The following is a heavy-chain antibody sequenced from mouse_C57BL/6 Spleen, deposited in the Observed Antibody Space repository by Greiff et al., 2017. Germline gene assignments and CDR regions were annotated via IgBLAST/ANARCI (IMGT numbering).Heavy chain of an antibody. CDR3: ARGDYYGSTWFAY. Sequence: EVKVVESGGGLVKPGGSLKLSCAASGFTFSDYGMHWVRQAPEKGLEWVAYISSGSSTIYYADTVKGRFTISRDNAKNTLFLQMTSLRSEDTAMYYCARGDYYGSTWFAYWGQGTLVTVSA. J-gene: IGHJ3*01. D-gene: IGHD1-1*01. V-gene: IGHV5-17*01. CDR2: ISSGSSTI. CDR1: GFTFSDYG.